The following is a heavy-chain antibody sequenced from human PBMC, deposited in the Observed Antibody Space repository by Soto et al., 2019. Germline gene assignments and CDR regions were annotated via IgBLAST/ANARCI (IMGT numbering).Heavy chain of an antibody. D-gene: IGHD4-17*01. CDR1: GGTFSSYA. V-gene: IGHV1-69*01. CDR3: ARGEGYGDYGAYPTYYYYYGMDV. Sequence: QVQLVQSGAEVKKPGSSVKVSCKASGGTFSSYAISWVRQAPGQGLEWMGGIIPIFGTANYAQKFQGRVTITADESTSTAYMELSSLRSEDTAVYYRARGEGYGDYGAYPTYYYYYGMDVWGQGTTVTVSS. CDR2: IIPIFGTA. J-gene: IGHJ6*02.